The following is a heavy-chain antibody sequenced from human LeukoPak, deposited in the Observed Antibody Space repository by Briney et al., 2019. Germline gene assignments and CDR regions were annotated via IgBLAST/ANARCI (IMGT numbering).Heavy chain of an antibody. J-gene: IGHJ6*03. CDR1: GFSLTSSA. Sequence: SVKVSCKASGFSLTSSAVQWVRQARGQRLEWIGWIVVGSGNTNYAQKFQERVTITRDMSTSTAYMELSSLGSEDTAVYYCAAPRGYYGSGSNYYYYMDVWGKGTTVAVSS. CDR3: AAPRGYYGSGSNYYYYMDV. D-gene: IGHD3-10*01. V-gene: IGHV1-58*01. CDR2: IVVGSGNT.